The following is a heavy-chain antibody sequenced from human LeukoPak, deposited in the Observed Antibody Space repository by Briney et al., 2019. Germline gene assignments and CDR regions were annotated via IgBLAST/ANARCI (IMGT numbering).Heavy chain of an antibody. D-gene: IGHD6-13*01. V-gene: IGHV3-64*01. J-gene: IGHJ4*02. CDR3: ARSAPGDSSSWYNY. CDR1: GFTFSSYA. CDR2: ISSNGGST. Sequence: PGGSLRLSCAASGFTFSSYAMHWVRQAPGKGLEYVSAISSNGGSTYYANSVKGRFTISRDNSKNTLYLQMGSLRAEDMAVYYCARSAPGDSSSWYNYWGQGTLVTVSS.